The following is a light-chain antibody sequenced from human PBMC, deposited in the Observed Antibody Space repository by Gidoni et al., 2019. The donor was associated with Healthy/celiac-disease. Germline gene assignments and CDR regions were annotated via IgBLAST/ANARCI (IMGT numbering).Light chain of an antibody. CDR2: GAS. CDR3: QQYNNWPPLT. V-gene: IGKV3-15*01. Sequence: ELVITQSPATLSVSPGESATLSCRASQSVSSNLAWYQQKPGQAPRLLIYGASTRATGIPARFSGSGSGTEFTLTISSLQSEDFAVYYCQQYNNWPPLTFGGGTKVEIK. J-gene: IGKJ4*01. CDR1: QSVSSN.